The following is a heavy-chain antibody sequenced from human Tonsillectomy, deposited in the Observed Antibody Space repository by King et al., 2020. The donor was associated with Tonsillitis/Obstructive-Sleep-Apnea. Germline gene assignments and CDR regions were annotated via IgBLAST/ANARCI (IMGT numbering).Heavy chain of an antibody. D-gene: IGHD2-15*01. CDR3: AKDRGVVVVAYYYFDY. Sequence: VQLVESGGGLVQPGGSLRLSCAASGFTFSSYAMSWVRQAPGKGLEWVSAISGSGGSTYYADSVKGRFTISRDNSKNTLYLQMNSLRAEDTAVYYCAKDRGVVVVAYYYFDYWGQGTLVTVTS. CDR1: GFTFSSYA. CDR2: ISGSGGST. V-gene: IGHV3-23*04. J-gene: IGHJ4*02.